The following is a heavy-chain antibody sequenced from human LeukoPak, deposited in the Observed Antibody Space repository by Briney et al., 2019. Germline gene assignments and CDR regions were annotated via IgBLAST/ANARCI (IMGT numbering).Heavy chain of an antibody. CDR1: GFTFSSYS. CDR3: ARDRTYGSGSYSFDY. V-gene: IGHV3-21*01. J-gene: IGHJ4*02. D-gene: IGHD3-10*01. CDR2: ISTSSSYI. Sequence: GGSLRLSCAASGFTFSSYSMNWVRQAPGKGLEWVSSISTSSSYIYYADSVKGRFTISRDNAKSSLYLQMNSLRAEDTAVYYCARDRTYGSGSYSFDYWGQGTLVTVSS.